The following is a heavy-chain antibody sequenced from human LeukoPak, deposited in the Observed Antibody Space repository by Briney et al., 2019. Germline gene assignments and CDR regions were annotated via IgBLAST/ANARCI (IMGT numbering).Heavy chain of an antibody. Sequence: GGSLRLSCAASGFTFSSSAMSWVRQAPGKGLEWVSSISGSGSGGSTYYADSVKGRFTISRDNSKNTLYLQMNSLRAEDTAVYYCAKVGKEPQYSSSEADYFDYWGQGTLVTVSS. CDR3: AKVGKEPQYSSSEADYFDY. J-gene: IGHJ4*02. CDR1: GFTFSSSA. CDR2: ISGSGSGGST. D-gene: IGHD6-13*01. V-gene: IGHV3-23*01.